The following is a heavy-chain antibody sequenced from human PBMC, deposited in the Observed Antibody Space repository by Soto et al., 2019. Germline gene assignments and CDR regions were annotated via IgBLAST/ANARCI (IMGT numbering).Heavy chain of an antibody. J-gene: IGHJ3*02. CDR1: GYTFISYG. Sequence: HVQLVQSGAEVKKPGASLKVSCKASGYTFISYGVSWVRQAPGQGLEWLGWISPYNGNTNYAQKFQGRITMTTDTSTSTVYMDLRSLRTDDTAVYYWARDQTKWLTDAFDIWGQGTMVVVSS. CDR3: ARDQTKWLTDAFDI. D-gene: IGHD5-12*01. V-gene: IGHV1-18*01. CDR2: ISPYNGNT.